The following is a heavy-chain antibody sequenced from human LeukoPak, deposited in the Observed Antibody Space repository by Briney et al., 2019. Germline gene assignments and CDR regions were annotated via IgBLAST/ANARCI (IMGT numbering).Heavy chain of an antibody. CDR3: AKSGAVAEAFDY. CDR2: ISYDGSNK. V-gene: IGHV3-30*18. CDR1: GFTFSSYG. J-gene: IGHJ4*02. D-gene: IGHD6-19*01. Sequence: PGGSLRLSCAASGFTFSSYGMHWVRQAPGKGLEWVAVISYDGSNKYYADSVKGRFPISRDNSKNTLYLQMNSLRAEDTAVYYCAKSGAVAEAFDYWGQGTLVTVSS.